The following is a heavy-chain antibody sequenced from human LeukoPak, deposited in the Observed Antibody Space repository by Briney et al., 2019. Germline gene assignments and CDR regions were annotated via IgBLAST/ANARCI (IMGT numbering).Heavy chain of an antibody. J-gene: IGHJ4*02. Sequence: PGGSLRLSCAASGFTVSSNYMSWVRQAPGKGLEWVSVIYSGGSTYYADSMKGRFTISRDNSKNTLYLQMNSLRAEDTAVYYCARVRIAAAGTRTPTHFDYWGQGTLVTVSS. V-gene: IGHV3-66*01. CDR1: GFTVSSNY. CDR2: IYSGGST. CDR3: ARVRIAAAGTRTPTHFDY. D-gene: IGHD6-13*01.